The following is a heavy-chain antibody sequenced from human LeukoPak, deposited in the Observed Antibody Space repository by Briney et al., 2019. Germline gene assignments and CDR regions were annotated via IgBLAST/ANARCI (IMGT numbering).Heavy chain of an antibody. Sequence: GGSLRLSCVVSGISLSNYAMTWVRQAPGKGLEWVSYISERGGSTTYADSVKGRFTISRDTSLNTLYLQMNNLRAEDTAVYYCARDPYSYGLYWGQGTLVTVSS. CDR1: GISLSNYA. CDR3: ARDPYSYGLY. CDR2: ISERGGST. V-gene: IGHV3-23*01. J-gene: IGHJ4*02. D-gene: IGHD5-18*01.